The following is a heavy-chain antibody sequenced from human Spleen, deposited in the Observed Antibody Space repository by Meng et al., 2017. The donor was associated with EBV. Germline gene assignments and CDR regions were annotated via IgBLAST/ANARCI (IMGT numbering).Heavy chain of an antibody. Sequence: QGELVQSGAEVKNPGASVKVSCKASGYTFSVYDITWVRQAAGQGLEWMGWMNPGSGNTVYAQKFQGRVTMTRNTSITTAYMELSNLRSEDAAVYYCARGGIDFWGQGTLVTVSS. CDR2: MNPGSGNT. CDR1: GYTFSVYD. CDR3: ARGGIDF. J-gene: IGHJ4*02. V-gene: IGHV1-8*01.